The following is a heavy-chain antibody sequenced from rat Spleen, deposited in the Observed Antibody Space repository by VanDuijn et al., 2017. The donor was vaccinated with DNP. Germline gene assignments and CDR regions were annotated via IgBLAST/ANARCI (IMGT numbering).Heavy chain of an antibody. CDR3: ARKESSYYYRYFDY. D-gene: IGHD1-12*02. V-gene: IGHV5-25*01. CDR2: ISTGGGNT. Sequence: EVQLVESGGGLVQPGRSMKLSCAASGFTFSNYYMAWVRQAPTKGLEWVASISTGGGNTYYRDSVKGRFTISRDNAKSTLYLQMESLRSEDTATYYCARKESSYYYRYFDYWGQGVMVTVSS. J-gene: IGHJ2*01. CDR1: GFTFSNYY.